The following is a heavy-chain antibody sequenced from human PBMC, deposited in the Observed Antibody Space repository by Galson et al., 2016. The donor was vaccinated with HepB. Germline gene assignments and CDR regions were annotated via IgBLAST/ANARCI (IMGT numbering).Heavy chain of an antibody. CDR1: GGTFNIYD. CDR2: IIPIFHTG. Sequence: SVKVSCKASGGTFNIYDINWVRQAPGQGLEWMGGIIPIFHTGNYAQKFQGRVTITADESTTTAYMELSTLRSEDTAVYYCARDSSGWYFDLWGRGTLVTVSS. J-gene: IGHJ2*01. V-gene: IGHV1-69*13. D-gene: IGHD6-19*01. CDR3: ARDSSGWYFDL.